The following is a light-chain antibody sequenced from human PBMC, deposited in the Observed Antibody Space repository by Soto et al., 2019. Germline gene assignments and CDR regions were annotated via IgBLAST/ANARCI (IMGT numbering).Light chain of an antibody. Sequence: QSVLTQPPSVSAAPGQRVTISCSGSSSNIGKNHVSWYQQLPGAAPKLLIYDDTDQASGIPDRFSGSKSGTSATLVIAGLQTGDEADYYCGTWDSSLTSGVFGGGTKVTVL. J-gene: IGLJ3*02. V-gene: IGLV1-51*01. CDR3: GTWDSSLTSGV. CDR2: DDT. CDR1: SSNIGKNH.